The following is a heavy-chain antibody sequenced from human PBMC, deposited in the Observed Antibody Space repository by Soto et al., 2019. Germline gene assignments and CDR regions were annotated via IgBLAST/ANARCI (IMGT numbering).Heavy chain of an antibody. J-gene: IGHJ5*02. CDR2: ISLYSDGT. CDR3: ARVVPGAEAWFGP. D-gene: IGHD2-2*01. Sequence: QVQLVQSGGEVKGPGGSVKVSFKTSGYTFSNYGITWGRQAPGQPLEWLGWISLYSDGTNYAQKFQGRVSTTTDTSTTTAYMELRSLRSDDTAVYYCARVVPGAEAWFGPWGQGTLVTVSS. CDR1: GYTFSNYG. V-gene: IGHV1-18*01.